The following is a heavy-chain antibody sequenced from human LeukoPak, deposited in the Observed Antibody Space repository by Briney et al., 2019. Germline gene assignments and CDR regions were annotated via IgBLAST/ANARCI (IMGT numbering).Heavy chain of an antibody. CDR1: GYTFTSYG. CDR2: ISAYNGNT. CDR3: ARAKKYCDILTALSRAYFDY. D-gene: IGHD3-9*01. Sequence: VASVKVSCKASGYTFTSYGISWVRQAPGQGLEWMGWISAYNGNTNYAQKLQGRVTMTTDTSTSTAYMELRSLRSDDTAVYYCARAKKYCDILTALSRAYFDYWGQGTLVTVSS. V-gene: IGHV1-18*01. J-gene: IGHJ4*02.